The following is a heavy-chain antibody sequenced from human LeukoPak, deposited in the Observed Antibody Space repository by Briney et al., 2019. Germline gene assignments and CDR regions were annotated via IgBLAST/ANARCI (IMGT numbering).Heavy chain of an antibody. Sequence: SETLSLTCTVSGGSISSSSYYWGWVRQPPGKGLEWIGSIYYSGSTYYNTSLKSRVTISVDTSKNQFSLKLSSVTAADTAVYYCARRHYYDSSAPRGWFDPWGQGTLVTVSS. V-gene: IGHV4-39*07. CDR2: IYYSGST. J-gene: IGHJ5*02. CDR1: GGSISSSSYY. CDR3: ARRHYYDSSAPRGWFDP. D-gene: IGHD3-22*01.